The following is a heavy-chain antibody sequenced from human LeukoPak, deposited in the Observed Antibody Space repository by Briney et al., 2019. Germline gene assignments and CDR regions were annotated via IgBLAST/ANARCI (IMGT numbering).Heavy chain of an antibody. D-gene: IGHD6-19*01. CDR1: GFSFASYA. Sequence: GGSLRLSCAASGFSFASYAMSWVRQAPGKGLECVSSISGSGGSPYYADSVKGRFTISRDNSNSKNTLYLQMSSLRAEDTAVYYCAKGWYTSGIYYFDYWGQGTLVTVSS. CDR3: AKGWYTSGIYYFDY. J-gene: IGHJ4*02. CDR2: ISGSGGSP. V-gene: IGHV3-23*01.